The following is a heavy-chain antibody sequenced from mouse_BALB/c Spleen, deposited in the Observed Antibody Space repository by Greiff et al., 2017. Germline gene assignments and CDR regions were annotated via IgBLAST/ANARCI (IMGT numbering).Heavy chain of an antibody. D-gene: IGHD1-1*01. Sequence: EVHLVESGGGLVQPGGSLRLSCATSGFTFTDYYMSWVRQPPGKALEWLGFIRNKANGYTTEYSASVKGRFTISRDNSQSILYLQMNTLRAEDSATYYCARDYYGSSLWYFDVWGAGTTVTVSS. CDR3: ARDYYGSSLWYFDV. J-gene: IGHJ1*01. CDR2: IRNKANGYTT. CDR1: GFTFTDYY. V-gene: IGHV7-3*02.